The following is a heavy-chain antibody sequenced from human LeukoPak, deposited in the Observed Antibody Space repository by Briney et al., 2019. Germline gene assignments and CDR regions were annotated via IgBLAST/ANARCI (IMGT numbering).Heavy chain of an antibody. CDR2: FDPEDGEK. D-gene: IGHD2-21*01. CDR3: ATGPIAIIVDYLRY. Sequence: ASVKVSRKLFGYTLTDLTIHWGRHAPGKGLGWMGRFDPEDGEKIYAQKFQGRVTMTEDTSTDTAYMELRSLRSEDTAVYYCATGPIAIIVDYLRYWGQGTLVTVSS. J-gene: IGHJ4*02. CDR1: GYTLTDLT. V-gene: IGHV1-24*01.